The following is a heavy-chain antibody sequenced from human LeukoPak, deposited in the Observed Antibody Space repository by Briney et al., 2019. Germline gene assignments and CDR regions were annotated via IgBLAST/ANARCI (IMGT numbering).Heavy chain of an antibody. J-gene: IGHJ6*03. CDR2: IYYSGST. Sequence: SETLSLTCTVSGGSISSYYWSWIRQPPGKGLEWIGYIYYSGSTNYNPSLKSRVTISVDTSKNQFSLKLSSVTAADTAVYYCARVEPVAPYYMDVWGKGTTVTVSS. CDR3: ARVEPVAPYYMDV. CDR1: GGSISSYY. V-gene: IGHV4-59*01. D-gene: IGHD2-2*01.